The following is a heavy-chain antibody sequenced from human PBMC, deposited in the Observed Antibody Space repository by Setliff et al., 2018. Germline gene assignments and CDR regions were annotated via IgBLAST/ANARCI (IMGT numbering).Heavy chain of an antibody. CDR3: AREGVDTRSSTDYRYYMDV. V-gene: IGHV1-69*05. CDR1: GYTFSSYY. CDR2: IIPIFGTA. D-gene: IGHD5-18*01. Sequence: ASVKVSCKASGYTFSSYYIHWVRQAPGQGLEWMGGIIPIFGTANYAQEFQGRVTIITDESTSTAYMELSSLRFEDTAVYYCAREGVDTRSSTDYRYYMDVWGKGTTVTVSS. J-gene: IGHJ6*03.